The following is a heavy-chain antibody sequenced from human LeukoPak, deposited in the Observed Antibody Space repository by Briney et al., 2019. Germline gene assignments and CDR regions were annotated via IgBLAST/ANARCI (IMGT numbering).Heavy chain of an antibody. J-gene: IGHJ4*02. CDR3: ARHGGPYGDYDKYFDY. CDR1: GYIFNIYW. Sequence: GESLKISCKGSGYIFNIYWIGWVRQMPGKGLEWMGIIYPRDSDTKYSPSFQGQVTISADKSISTAYLQWSSLKASDTAMYYCARHGGPYGDYDKYFDYWGQGTPVTVSS. CDR2: IYPRDSDT. V-gene: IGHV5-51*01. D-gene: IGHD4-17*01.